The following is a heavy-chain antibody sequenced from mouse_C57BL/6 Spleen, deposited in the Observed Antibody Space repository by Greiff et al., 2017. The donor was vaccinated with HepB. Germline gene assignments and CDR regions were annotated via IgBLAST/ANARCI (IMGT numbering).Heavy chain of an antibody. CDR1: GYTFTSYW. CDR2: IYPGSGST. Sequence: VQLQQPGAELVKPGASVKMSCKASGYTFTSYWTTWVKQRPGQGLEWIGDIYPGSGSTNYNEKFKSKATLTVDTSSSTAYMQLSSLTSEDSAVYYCSRSHSNHVYYAMDYWGQGTSVTVSS. CDR3: SRSHSNHVYYAMDY. J-gene: IGHJ4*01. V-gene: IGHV1-55*01. D-gene: IGHD2-5*01.